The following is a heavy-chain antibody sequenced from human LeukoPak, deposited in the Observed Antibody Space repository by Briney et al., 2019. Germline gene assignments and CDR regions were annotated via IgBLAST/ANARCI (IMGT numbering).Heavy chain of an antibody. CDR3: GKTTVGYSSGRYPGWPVDY. CDR1: GFTFNNYA. J-gene: IGHJ4*02. Sequence: GGSLRLSCAASGFTFNNYAMYWVRQAPGKGLEWVSGIFGSGGSAHYADSVKGRVTISRDNSKNTVYLQLDSLRVEDTAVYYCGKTTVGYSSGRYPGWPVDYWGQGTLVTVSS. V-gene: IGHV3-23*01. CDR2: IFGSGGSA. D-gene: IGHD2-15*01.